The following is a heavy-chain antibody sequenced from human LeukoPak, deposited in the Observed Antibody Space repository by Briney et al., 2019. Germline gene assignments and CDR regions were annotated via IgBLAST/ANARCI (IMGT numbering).Heavy chain of an antibody. CDR2: INHRGGT. CDR3: ASGVGEFFPDAFNI. CDR1: GGSFSDYS. Sequence: SETLSLTCAVFGGSFSDYSWTWIRQTPGKGLEWIGEINHRGGTNYNPSLKSRLTISVDTSKNPFSLNLTSVTAADTAVYYCASGVGEFFPDAFNIWGQGTMVGVFS. J-gene: IGHJ3*02. V-gene: IGHV4-34*01. D-gene: IGHD3-10*01.